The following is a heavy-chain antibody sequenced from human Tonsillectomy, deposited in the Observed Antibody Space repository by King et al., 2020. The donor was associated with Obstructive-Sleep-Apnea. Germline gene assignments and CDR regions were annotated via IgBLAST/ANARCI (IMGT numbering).Heavy chain of an antibody. Sequence: VQLVESGGGLVQPGGSLRLSCAASGFTFIRYWMSWVRQAPGKGLEWVGNINEDGSEKYYVDSVKGRFTISRDNAKNSLYLQMNSLRAEDTAVYYCARDPPPNMAAAGTRDYWGQGTLVTVSS. D-gene: IGHD6-13*01. CDR2: INEDGSEK. CDR3: ARDPPPNMAAAGTRDY. CDR1: GFTFIRYW. V-gene: IGHV3-7*01. J-gene: IGHJ4*02.